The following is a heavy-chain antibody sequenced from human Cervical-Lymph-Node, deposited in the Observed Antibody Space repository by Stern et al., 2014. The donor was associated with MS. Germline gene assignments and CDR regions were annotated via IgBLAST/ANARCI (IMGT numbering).Heavy chain of an antibody. Sequence: EVQLVESGGGLVQPGRSLRLSCVASGFTFDDYAMHWVRQAPGKVMELVSGISWNGGSRNSADSVKDRVTISRDNAKNSLYLQMSSLRPEDTAFYYCAKTLGRSYHDPFDMWGQGTMVIVSS. J-gene: IGHJ3*02. CDR2: ISWNGGSR. D-gene: IGHD3-16*02. V-gene: IGHV3-9*01. CDR1: GFTFDDYA. CDR3: AKTLGRSYHDPFDM.